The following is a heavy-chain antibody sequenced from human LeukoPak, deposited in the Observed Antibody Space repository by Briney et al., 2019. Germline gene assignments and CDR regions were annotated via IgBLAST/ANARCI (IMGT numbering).Heavy chain of an antibody. V-gene: IGHV4-59*08. CDR2: LYHSGTT. Sequence: SETLSLTCTVSGGSISSYYWSWIRQPPGKGLEWIGNLYHSGTTYYNPSLKSRVTLSVDTSKNQFSLKLNSVTAADTAVYYCARGLTSLVVYFDYWGQGTLVTVSS. CDR1: GGSISSYY. D-gene: IGHD3-9*01. CDR3: ARGLTSLVVYFDY. J-gene: IGHJ4*02.